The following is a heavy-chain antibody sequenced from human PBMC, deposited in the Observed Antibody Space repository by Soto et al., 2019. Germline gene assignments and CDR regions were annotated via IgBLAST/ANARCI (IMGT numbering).Heavy chain of an antibody. CDR1: GGSLTTGDYY. CDR3: ARGNDSVYFYDY. Sequence: QVQLQESGPGLAKPSQTLSLICTVSGGSLTTGDYYWTWIRQSPGEGLEWIGYISRSGNICYNPSLKRRTTRSLDTSKDQFSLKLNSVTAADTAVYYCARGNDSVYFYDYWGQGTLVTVSS. V-gene: IGHV4-30-4*01. CDR2: ISRSGNI. J-gene: IGHJ4*02. D-gene: IGHD2-15*01.